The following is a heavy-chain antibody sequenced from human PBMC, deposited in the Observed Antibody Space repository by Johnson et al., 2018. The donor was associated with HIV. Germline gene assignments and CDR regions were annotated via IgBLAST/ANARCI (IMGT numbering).Heavy chain of an antibody. Sequence: VQLVESGGGVVQPGTSLRLSCVASGFTFSNYGMHWVRQAPGKGLEWVAVIWYDGSNTYYADSVKGRFTISRDISKSTLFLEMNSLRAEDTAMYYCAIIAAGNVFDVWGQGTVVTVSS. CDR3: AIIAAGNVFDV. CDR1: GFTFSNYG. CDR2: IWYDGSNT. J-gene: IGHJ3*01. V-gene: IGHV3-33*01. D-gene: IGHD6-13*01.